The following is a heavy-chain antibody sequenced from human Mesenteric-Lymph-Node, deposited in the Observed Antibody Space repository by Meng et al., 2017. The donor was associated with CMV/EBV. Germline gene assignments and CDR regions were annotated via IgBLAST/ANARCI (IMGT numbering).Heavy chain of an antibody. CDR3: ARSRTQPRSYYFDY. V-gene: IGHV3-48*04. J-gene: IGHJ4*02. CDR2: ISSSSTI. CDR1: GFTFSSYS. Sequence: GGSLRLSCAASGFTFSSYSMNWVRQAPGKGLEWVSYISSSSTIYYADSVRGRFTISRDNAKNSLYLQMNSLRAEDTALYYCARSRTQPRSYYFDYWGQGTLVTVSS. D-gene: IGHD1-14*01.